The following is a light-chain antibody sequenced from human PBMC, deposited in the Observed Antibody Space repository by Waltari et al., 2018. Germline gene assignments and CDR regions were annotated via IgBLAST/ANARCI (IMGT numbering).Light chain of an antibody. CDR1: QSLLHSNGSNY. V-gene: IGKV2-28*01. J-gene: IGKJ3*01. CDR3: MQALQKGFT. Sequence: DIVMTQSPLSLPVTPGEPASISCRSSQSLLHSNGSNYLVWYLQKPGQSPQLLIYLGSTRASGVPDMFSGSGSGTDFTLKISRVEAEDVGVYYCMQALQKGFTFGPGTKVDIK. CDR2: LGS.